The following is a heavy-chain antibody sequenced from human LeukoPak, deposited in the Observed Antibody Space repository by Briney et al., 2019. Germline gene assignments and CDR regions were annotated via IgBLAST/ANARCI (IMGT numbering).Heavy chain of an antibody. D-gene: IGHD4-11*01. CDR1: PFTLTNYW. CDR2: INPGGSST. J-gene: IGHJ4*02. Sequence: GALRLSSAPPPFTLTNYWMHSVRHVPGKGLVWVSRINPGGSSTTYADSVKGRFTISRDNAKNTLYLQMNSLRAEDTAVYYCARSNQADGYWGQGTLVTVSS. CDR3: ARSNQADGY. V-gene: IGHV3-74*01.